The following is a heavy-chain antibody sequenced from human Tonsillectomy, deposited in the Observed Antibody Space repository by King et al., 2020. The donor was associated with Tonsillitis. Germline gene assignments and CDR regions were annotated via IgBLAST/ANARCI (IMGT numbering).Heavy chain of an antibody. D-gene: IGHD1-26*01. J-gene: IGHJ3*02. V-gene: IGHV4-38-2*01. Sequence: QLQESGPGLVKPSETLSLTCAVSGYSISSGYYWGWIRQPPGKGLEWIGSIYHSGSTYYNPSLKCRVTISVDTSKNQFSLKLSSVTAADTAVYYCARFAGGGSYSLGDAFDIWGQGTMVTVSS. CDR1: GYSISSGYY. CDR3: ARFAGGGSYSLGDAFDI. CDR2: IYHSGST.